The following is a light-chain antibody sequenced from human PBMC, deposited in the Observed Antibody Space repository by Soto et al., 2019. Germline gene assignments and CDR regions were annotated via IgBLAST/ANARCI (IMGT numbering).Light chain of an antibody. J-gene: IGKJ5*01. CDR1: QGVSRK. V-gene: IGKV3-20*01. Sequence: DIVMTKSPATLSVATGARVTFSCRASQGVSRKLAWYQHKPGQAPRLLIYGASSRATGIPDRFSGSGSGTDFTLTISRLEPEDFAVYYCQQYGSSPITFGQGTRLEI. CDR2: GAS. CDR3: QQYGSSPIT.